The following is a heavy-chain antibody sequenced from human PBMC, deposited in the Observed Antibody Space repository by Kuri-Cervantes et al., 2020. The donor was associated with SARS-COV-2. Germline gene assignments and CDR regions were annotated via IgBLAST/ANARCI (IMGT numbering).Heavy chain of an antibody. V-gene: IGHV1-69*04. Sequence: SVKVSCKASGGTFSSYAISWVRQAPGQGLEWMGRIIPILGTANYAQKFQGRVTITADKSTSTAYMELSSPRSEDTAVYYCARSYSNYVGYYYYYMDVWGKGTTVTVSS. D-gene: IGHD4-11*01. CDR3: ARSYSNYVGYYYYYMDV. J-gene: IGHJ6*03. CDR1: GGTFSSYA. CDR2: IIPILGTA.